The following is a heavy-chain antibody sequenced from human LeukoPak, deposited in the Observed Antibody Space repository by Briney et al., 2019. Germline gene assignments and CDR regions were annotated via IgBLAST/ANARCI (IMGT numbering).Heavy chain of an antibody. CDR1: GFTFDDYA. CDR2: ISWNSGSI. V-gene: IGHV3-9*01. CDR3: ARGESVTDS. J-gene: IGHJ4*02. D-gene: IGHD5-18*01. Sequence: GGSLRLSCAASGFTFDDYAMHWVRQAPGKGLEWVSGISWNSGSIGYADSVKGRFTISRDNAKNSLYLQMNSLRAEDTAVYYCARGESVTDSWGQGTLVTVSS.